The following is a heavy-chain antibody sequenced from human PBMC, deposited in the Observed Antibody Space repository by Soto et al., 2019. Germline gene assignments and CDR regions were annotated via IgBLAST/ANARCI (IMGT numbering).Heavy chain of an antibody. J-gene: IGHJ4*02. D-gene: IGHD1-7*01. CDR2: MTPNSGDT. CDR3: ARAKSYWNYIGS. CDR1: GYTFTTYD. V-gene: IGHV1-8*01. Sequence: QVQLVQSGAEVKKPGASVKVSCKASGYTFTTYDINWVRQATGQGLEWMGWMTPNSGDTGYAQKFHGRVTMTRTTSISTAYMELSSLKSEDTAVYFCARAKSYWNYIGSWGQGTLVTVSS.